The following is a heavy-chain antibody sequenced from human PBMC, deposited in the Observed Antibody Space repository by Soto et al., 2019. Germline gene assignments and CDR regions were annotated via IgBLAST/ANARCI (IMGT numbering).Heavy chain of an antibody. CDR1: GFTFSSYW. CDR2: VKQDGSEK. V-gene: IGHV3-7*01. D-gene: IGHD1-1*01. CDR3: ATVANWNFDN. Sequence: PGGSLRLSCAASGFTFSSYWMSWVRQAPGKGLEWVANVKQDGSEKYYVASVRGRFTISRDNARNSLYLQLDSLRAEDTAIYFCATVANWNFDNWGQGTPVTVCS. J-gene: IGHJ4*02.